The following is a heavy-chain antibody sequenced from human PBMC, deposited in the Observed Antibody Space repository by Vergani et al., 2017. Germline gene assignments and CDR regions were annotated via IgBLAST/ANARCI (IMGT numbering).Heavy chain of an antibody. D-gene: IGHD1-26*01. CDR2: INSDGDST. CDR3: ARDGWELLDYFYYMDV. CDR1: GFTFSNYW. Sequence: VQLVESGGVLVQPGGSLRLSCTASGFTFSNYWMQWVRQAPGKGLMWVSRINSDGDSTSYADSVKGRFTISRDNAKNTLYLQMDSLRAEDTAVYYCARDGWELLDYFYYMDVWGKGTTVTVSS. J-gene: IGHJ6*03. V-gene: IGHV3-74*01.